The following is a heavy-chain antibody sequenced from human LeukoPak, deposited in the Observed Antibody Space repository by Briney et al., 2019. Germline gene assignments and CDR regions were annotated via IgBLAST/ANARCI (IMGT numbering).Heavy chain of an antibody. D-gene: IGHD3-22*01. Sequence: PSETLSLTCTVSGGSISDSYLSWIRQPAGKGLEWIGRMYVTGTTNYNPSLRSRVTTSMDTSKNQFSLRLSSVTAADTAVYYCARENYYDSSGYSEGMDVWGQGTTVIVSS. J-gene: IGHJ6*02. CDR2: MYVTGTT. CDR3: ARENYYDSSGYSEGMDV. V-gene: IGHV4-4*07. CDR1: GGSISDSY.